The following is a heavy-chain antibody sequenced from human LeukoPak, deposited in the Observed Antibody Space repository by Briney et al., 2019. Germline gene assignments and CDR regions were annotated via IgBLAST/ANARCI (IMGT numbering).Heavy chain of an antibody. J-gene: IGHJ4*02. CDR2: IYTSGST. Sequence: PSETLSLTCTVSGGSISSGSYYWSWIRQPAGKGLEWIGRIYTSGSTNYNPSLKSRVTISVDTSKNQFSLKVTSVTAADTAVYYCAREDWSFYSIDHWGQGTLVTVSA. D-gene: IGHD3-10*01. CDR1: GGSISSGSYY. V-gene: IGHV4-61*02. CDR3: AREDWSFYSIDH.